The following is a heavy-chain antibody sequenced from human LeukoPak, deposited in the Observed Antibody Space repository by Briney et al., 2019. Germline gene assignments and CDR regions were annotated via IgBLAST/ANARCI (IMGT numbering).Heavy chain of an antibody. CDR3: AKCVTGWPNWFDP. CDR1: GFTFSNYA. D-gene: IGHD6-19*01. J-gene: IGHJ5*02. V-gene: IGHV3-23*01. CDR2: VRTSGDNT. Sequence: PGGSLRLSCAASGFTFSNYAMSWVRQAPGEGLEWVPTVRTSGDNTYYADSVKGRFTISRDNSKNTLYLQMISLRAEDTALYYCAKCVTGWPNWFDPWGQGTLVTVSS.